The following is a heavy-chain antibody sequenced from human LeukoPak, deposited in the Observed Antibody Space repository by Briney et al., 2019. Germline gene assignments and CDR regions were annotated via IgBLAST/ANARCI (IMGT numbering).Heavy chain of an antibody. CDR2: IYYSGST. CDR1: GGSISSSSYY. D-gene: IGHD4-17*01. J-gene: IGHJ4*02. CDR3: ASYGDYVVY. Sequence: SETLSLTCTVSGGSISSSSYYWGWIRQPPGKGLEWIGSIYYSGSTYYNPSLKSRVTTSVDTSKNQFSLKLSSVTAADTAVYYCASYGDYVVYWGQGTLVTVSS. V-gene: IGHV4-39*07.